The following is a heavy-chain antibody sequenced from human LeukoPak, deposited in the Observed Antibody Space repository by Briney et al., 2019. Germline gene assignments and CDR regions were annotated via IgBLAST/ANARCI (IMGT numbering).Heavy chain of an antibody. V-gene: IGHV4-59*01. CDR3: ASQRYDILTGYLYYFDY. CDR1: GGSISSYY. D-gene: IGHD3-9*01. Sequence: SETLSLTCTVSGGSISSYYWSWIRQPPGNGLEWIGYIYYSGSTNYNPSLKSRVTISVDTSKNQFSLKLSFVTAADTAVYYCASQRYDILTGYLYYFDYWGQGTLVTVSS. CDR2: IYYSGST. J-gene: IGHJ4*02.